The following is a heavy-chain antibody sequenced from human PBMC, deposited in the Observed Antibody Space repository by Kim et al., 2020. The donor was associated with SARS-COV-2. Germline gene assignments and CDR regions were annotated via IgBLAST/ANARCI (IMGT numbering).Heavy chain of an antibody. D-gene: IGHD3-10*01. V-gene: IGHV4-30-2*04. J-gene: IGHJ6*02. CDR3: AGITMVREEGGEAYYGMDV. Sequence: SRVTISVDTSKNQFSLKLSSVTAADTAVYYCAGITMVREEGGEAYYGMDVWGQGTTVTVSS.